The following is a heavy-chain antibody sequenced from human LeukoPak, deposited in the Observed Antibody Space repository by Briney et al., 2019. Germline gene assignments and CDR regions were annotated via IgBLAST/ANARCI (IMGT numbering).Heavy chain of an antibody. CDR3: ARGYDSHLMDV. V-gene: IGHV4-31*03. CDR1: GGSVSSGGYY. J-gene: IGHJ6*03. D-gene: IGHD3-3*01. CDR2: IYYSGST. Sequence: SETLSLTCTVSGGSVSSGGYYWSWIRQHPGKGLEWIGYIYYSGSTYYNPSLKSRITISVDTSKNQFSLKLSSVTAADTGVYYCARGYDSHLMDVWGKGTTVTVSS.